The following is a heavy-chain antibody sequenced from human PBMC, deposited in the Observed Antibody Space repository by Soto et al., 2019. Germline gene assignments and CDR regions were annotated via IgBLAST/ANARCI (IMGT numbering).Heavy chain of an antibody. CDR3: ARDMSGCSSSDCYLSGWFDP. Sequence: PSETLSLTCTVSGAPITSGAYSWSWIRQPPGKGLEWIGFIYQSGSTHYNPSLKSRVTISVDRSENHFSLQLTSLTAADTAVYYCARDMSGCSSSDCYLSGWFDPWGPGTLVTVSS. V-gene: IGHV4-30-2*01. J-gene: IGHJ5*02. CDR2: IYQSGST. D-gene: IGHD2-21*02. CDR1: GAPITSGAYS.